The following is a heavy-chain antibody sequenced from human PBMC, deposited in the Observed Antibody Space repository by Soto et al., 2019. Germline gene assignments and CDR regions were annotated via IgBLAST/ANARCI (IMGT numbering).Heavy chain of an antibody. V-gene: IGHV1-18*01. CDR1: GYTFTSYG. CDR2: ISAYNGNT. J-gene: IGHJ5*02. CDR3: ATGRSAYYDFWSGYYP. Sequence: GASVKVSCKASGYTFTSYGISWVRQAPGQGLEWMGWISAYNGNTNYAQKLQGRVTMTKDTSTDTAYMELSSLRSEDTAVYYCATGRSAYYDFWSGYYPWGQGTLVTVSS. D-gene: IGHD3-3*01.